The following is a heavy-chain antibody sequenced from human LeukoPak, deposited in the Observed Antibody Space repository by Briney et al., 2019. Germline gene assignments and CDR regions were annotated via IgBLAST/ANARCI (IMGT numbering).Heavy chain of an antibody. CDR2: INSDGSRT. CDR1: GFTFSSYW. Sequence: GGSLRLSCAASGFTFSSYWMHWVRQAPGKGLVWVSRINSDGSRTSYADSVKGRFTISRDNAKNTLYLQMNSLRVGDTALYFCARWFDHPSGYYPDYWGRGTLVTVSS. J-gene: IGHJ4*02. V-gene: IGHV3-74*01. CDR3: ARWFDHPSGYYPDY. D-gene: IGHD3-22*01.